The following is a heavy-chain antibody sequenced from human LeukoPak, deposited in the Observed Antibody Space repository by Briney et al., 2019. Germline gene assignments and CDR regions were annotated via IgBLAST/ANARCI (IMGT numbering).Heavy chain of an antibody. Sequence: PLGTLSLTCAVSGGSISSSNWWSWVRQPPGKGLEWIGEIYHSGSTNYNPSLKSRVTISVDKSKNQFSLKLSSVTAADTAVYYCARDPIVVVVAAPGSWYYYYGMDVWGQGTTATVSS. J-gene: IGHJ6*02. D-gene: IGHD2-15*01. CDR3: ARDPIVVVVAAPGSWYYYYGMDV. V-gene: IGHV4-4*02. CDR2: IYHSGST. CDR1: GGSISSSNW.